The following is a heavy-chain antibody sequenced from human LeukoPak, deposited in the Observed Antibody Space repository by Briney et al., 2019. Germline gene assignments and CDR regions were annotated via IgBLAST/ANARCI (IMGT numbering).Heavy chain of an antibody. D-gene: IGHD1-1*01. V-gene: IGHV4-59*12. CDR3: ARPLQIGTTAFDY. J-gene: IGHJ4*02. Sequence: SETLSLTCTVSGGSISSYYWSWIRQPPGKGLECIGYIYYSGSTNYNPSLKSRVTISVDTSKNQFSLKLSSVTAADTAVYYCARPLQIGTTAFDYWGQGTLVTVSS. CDR1: GGSISSYY. CDR2: IYYSGST.